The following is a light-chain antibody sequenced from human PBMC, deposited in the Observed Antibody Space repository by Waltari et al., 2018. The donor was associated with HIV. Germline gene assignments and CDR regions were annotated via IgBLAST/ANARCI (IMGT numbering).Light chain of an antibody. J-gene: IGLJ3*02. CDR1: SSHIGSNT. CDR3: AAWDDSLNGWV. CDR2: SNN. Sequence: QSVLTQPPSASGTPGQRVTISCSGSSSHIGSNTVTWYQQLPGTAPKLLIYSNNQAPSGVPDRFSGSKSGTSASLAISGLQSEDEADYYCAAWDDSLNGWVFGGGTKLTVL. V-gene: IGLV1-44*01.